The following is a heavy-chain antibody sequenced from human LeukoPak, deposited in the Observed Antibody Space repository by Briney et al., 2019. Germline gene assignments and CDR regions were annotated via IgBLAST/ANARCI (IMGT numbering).Heavy chain of an antibody. V-gene: IGHV1-69*01. CDR3: ARDRVGYCSSTSCYFQH. D-gene: IGHD2-2*01. CDR2: IIPIFGTA. Sequence: ASVKVSCKASGGTFSSYAISWVRQAPGQGLEWMGGIIPIFGTANYAQKFQGRVTITADESTSTAYMELSSLRSEDTAVYYCARDRVGYCSSTSCYFQHWGQGTLVTVSS. J-gene: IGHJ1*01. CDR1: GGTFSSYA.